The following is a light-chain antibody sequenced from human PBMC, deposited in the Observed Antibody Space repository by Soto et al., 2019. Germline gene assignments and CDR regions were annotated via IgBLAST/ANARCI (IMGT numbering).Light chain of an antibody. CDR1: QTISSSQ. J-gene: IGKJ4*01. V-gene: IGKV3D-20*01. CDR3: HQYTASPLT. Sequence: EIVLTQSPATLSLSLGERATLSCEASQTISSSQLAWYQQKPDLAPRLLIYDVSSRATGIPDRFSGSGSGTDVTLTISRVTPEDFAVYYCHQYTASPLTFGGGTKVEIK. CDR2: DVS.